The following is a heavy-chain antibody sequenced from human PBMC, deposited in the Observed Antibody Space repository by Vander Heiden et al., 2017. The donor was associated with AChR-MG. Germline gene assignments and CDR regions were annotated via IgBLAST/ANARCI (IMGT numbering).Heavy chain of an antibody. J-gene: IGHJ6*03. CDR1: GGSFSGYY. CDR3: ARGDFWSGYHMDV. CDR2: INHSGST. D-gene: IGHD3-3*01. V-gene: IGHV4-34*01. Sequence: QVQLQQWGAGLLKPSETLSLTCAVYGGSFSGYYWSWIRQPPGKGLEWIGEINHSGSTNYNPSLKSRVTISVDTSKNQFSLKLSSVTAADTAVYYCARGDFWSGYHMDVWGKGTTITVSS.